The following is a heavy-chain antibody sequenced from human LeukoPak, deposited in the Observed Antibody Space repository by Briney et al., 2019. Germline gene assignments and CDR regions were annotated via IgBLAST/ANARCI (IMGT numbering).Heavy chain of an antibody. CDR1: GFTFSSYS. Sequence: GGSLRLSCAASGFTFSSYSMNWVRQAPGKGLEWVSSIGSSSSYIYYADSVKGRFTISRDNAKNSLYLQMNSLRAEDTAVYYCARRTESSGRYFDYWGQGTWSPSPQ. V-gene: IGHV3-21*01. D-gene: IGHD3-10*01. J-gene: IGHJ4*02. CDR2: IGSSSSYI. CDR3: ARRTESSGRYFDY.